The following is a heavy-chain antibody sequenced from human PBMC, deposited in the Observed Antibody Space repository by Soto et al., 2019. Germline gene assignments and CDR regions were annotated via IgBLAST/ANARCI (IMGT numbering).Heavy chain of an antibody. CDR3: ARGRDRDAFDI. CDR1: FTFSSYA. V-gene: IGHV3-30-3*01. J-gene: IGHJ3*02. CDR2: ISYDGSNK. Sequence: FTFSSYAIHWVRQTPGEGLEGVAVISYDGSNKYYADYVKGRFTISRDNSKNTLYLQMNSPRDEDTAVYYCARGRDRDAFDIRGQGTMVTVSS.